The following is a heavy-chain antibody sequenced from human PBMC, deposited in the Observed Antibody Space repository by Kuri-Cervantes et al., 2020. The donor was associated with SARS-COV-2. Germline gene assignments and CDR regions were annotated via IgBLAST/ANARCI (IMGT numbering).Heavy chain of an antibody. D-gene: IGHD6-19*01. Sequence: GESLKISCAASGFTFSSYAMHWVRQAPGKGLEWVAVISYDGSNKYHADSVKGRFTISRDNSKNTLYLQMNSLRAEDTAVYYCAREEKSRLVGPPDYYYYMDVWGKGTTVTVSS. J-gene: IGHJ6*03. V-gene: IGHV3-30-3*01. CDR2: ISYDGSNK. CDR1: GFTFSSYA. CDR3: AREEKSRLVGPPDYYYYMDV.